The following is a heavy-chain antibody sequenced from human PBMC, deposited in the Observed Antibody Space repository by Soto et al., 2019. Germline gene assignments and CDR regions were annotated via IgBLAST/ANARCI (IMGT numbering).Heavy chain of an antibody. CDR1: GDSLITNNC. CDR2: VFHNGHA. CDR3: ARDAAVPGESDRFDY. D-gene: IGHD6-19*01. Sequence: TLSLTCAFSGDSLITNNCWSWGRQTPWKGLEWIGEVFHNGHANYNPSLRSRVTMSIDTSKNQYSLQLTSVTAADTAIYYCARDAAVPGESDRFDYWGQGALVTVSS. V-gene: IGHV4-4*02. J-gene: IGHJ4*02.